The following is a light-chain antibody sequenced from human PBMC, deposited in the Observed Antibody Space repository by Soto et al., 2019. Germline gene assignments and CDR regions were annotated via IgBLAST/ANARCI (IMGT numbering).Light chain of an antibody. CDR1: QSVSSSY. Sequence: EIVWTQSPGTLSLSPGERATLSCRASQSVSSSYLAWYQQKPGQAPRLLIYGASSRATGIPDRFSGSGSGTDFTLTISRLEPEDFAVYYCQQYATWTFGQGTKVEIK. J-gene: IGKJ1*01. CDR2: GAS. V-gene: IGKV3-20*01. CDR3: QQYATWT.